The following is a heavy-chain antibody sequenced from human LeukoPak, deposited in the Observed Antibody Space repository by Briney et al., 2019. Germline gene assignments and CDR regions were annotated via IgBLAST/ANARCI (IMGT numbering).Heavy chain of an antibody. D-gene: IGHD3-9*01. J-gene: IGHJ4*02. Sequence: GGSLRLSCAASGFTFSSYAMSWVRQAPGTGLEGVSAISGSGGSTYYADSVKGRFTISRDNSKNTLYLQMNSLRAEDTAVYYCAKADYDILGFDYWGQGTLVTVSS. V-gene: IGHV3-23*01. CDR2: ISGSGGST. CDR3: AKADYDILGFDY. CDR1: GFTFSSYA.